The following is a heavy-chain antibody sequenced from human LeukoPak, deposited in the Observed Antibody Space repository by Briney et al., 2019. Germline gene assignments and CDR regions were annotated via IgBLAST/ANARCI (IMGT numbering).Heavy chain of an antibody. Sequence: QTGGSLRLSCAASGFTFSSYWMHWVRQAPGKGLVWVSRINSDGSSTSYADSVKGRFTISRDNAKNSLYLQMNSLRAEDTAVYYCARDYSPKYDYVWGSYPQAPINWGQGTLVTVSS. J-gene: IGHJ4*02. V-gene: IGHV3-74*01. CDR2: INSDGSST. CDR3: ARDYSPKYDYVWGSYPQAPIN. CDR1: GFTFSSYW. D-gene: IGHD3-16*02.